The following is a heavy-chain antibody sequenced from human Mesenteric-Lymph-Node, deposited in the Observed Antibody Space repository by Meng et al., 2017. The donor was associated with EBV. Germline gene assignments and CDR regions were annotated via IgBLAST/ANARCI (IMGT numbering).Heavy chain of an antibody. V-gene: IGHV4-34*01. CDR1: GASFSGYY. D-gene: IGHD2-15*01. CDR3: ARGRGSRLLFYSSFDS. Sequence: QGEHQQWGQGLLKPSETLSLTCAVYGASFSGYYWSWIRQPPGKGLEWIGEINHSGSTNYNPSLKSRVSVSLDTSKNQFSLKLSSVTAADTAVFYCARGRGSRLLFYSSFDSWGQGTLVTVSS. J-gene: IGHJ4*02. CDR2: INHSGST.